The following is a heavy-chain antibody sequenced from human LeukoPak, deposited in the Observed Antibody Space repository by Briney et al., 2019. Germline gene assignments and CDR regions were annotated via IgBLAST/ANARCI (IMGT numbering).Heavy chain of an antibody. V-gene: IGHV3-21*01. CDR1: GFTFSSYS. J-gene: IGHJ5*02. CDR2: ISSSSSYI. CDR3: ARDHGGYCSSTSCYWAKNWFDP. D-gene: IGHD2-2*01. Sequence: PGGSLRLSCAASGFTFSSYSVNWVRQAPGKGLEWVSSISSSSSYIYYADSVKGRFTISRDNAKNSLYLQVNSLRAEDTAVYYCARDHGGYCSSTSCYWAKNWFDPWGQGTLVTVSS.